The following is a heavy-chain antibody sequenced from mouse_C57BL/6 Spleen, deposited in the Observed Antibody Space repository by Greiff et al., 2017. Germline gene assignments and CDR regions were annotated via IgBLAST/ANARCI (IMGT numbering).Heavy chain of an antibody. CDR3: AGYYGSSFDY. CDR2: INPNYGTT. V-gene: IGHV1-39*01. J-gene: IGHJ2*01. Sequence: EVQLQQSGPELVKPGASVKISCKASGYSFTDYNMNWVKQSNGKSLEWIGVINPNYGTTSYNQQFKGKATLTVDQSSSTAYMQRNSLTSDDSAVYYCAGYYGSSFDYWGQGTTLTVSS. CDR1: GYSFTDYN. D-gene: IGHD1-1*01.